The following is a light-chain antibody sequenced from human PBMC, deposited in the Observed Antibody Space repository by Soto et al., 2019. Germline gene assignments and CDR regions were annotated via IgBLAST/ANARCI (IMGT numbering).Light chain of an antibody. V-gene: IGKV3-20*01. CDR2: NSS. Sequence: EIVLTQSPGILSLSPGERATLSCRASQSVRSNYLAWYQQKPGQAPRLLIYNSSTRATGIPDRFSGSGSGTDFTLTISRLEPEDFALYYCQQYRDLPQTFGQGTQVEIK. J-gene: IGKJ1*01. CDR3: QQYRDLPQT. CDR1: QSVRSNY.